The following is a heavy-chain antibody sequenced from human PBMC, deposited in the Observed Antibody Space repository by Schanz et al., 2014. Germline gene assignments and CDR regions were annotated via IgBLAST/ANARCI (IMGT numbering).Heavy chain of an antibody. CDR2: ISYDGSNK. Sequence: VQLVESGGGLVKPGGSLRLSCAASGFTFSSYGMHWVRQAPGKGLEWVAVISYDGSNKYYADSVKGRFTISRDNSKNTLYLQMNSLRAEDTAVYYCAKEPYPGSGWYFDYWGQGSLVTVSS. CDR1: GFTFSSYG. J-gene: IGHJ4*02. D-gene: IGHD6-19*01. CDR3: AKEPYPGSGWYFDY. V-gene: IGHV3-30*18.